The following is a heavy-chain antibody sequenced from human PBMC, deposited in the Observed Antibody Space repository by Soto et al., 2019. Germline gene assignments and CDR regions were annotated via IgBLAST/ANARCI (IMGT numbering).Heavy chain of an antibody. V-gene: IGHV3-23*01. CDR3: ATEGAKTTWNFDY. D-gene: IGHD1-1*01. J-gene: IGHJ4*02. Sequence: VGSLRLSCVASGFTFGSCGMNWVRQAPGKGLEWVAGVSPHGANTYYADSVRGRFIISRDDSRNTVSLDMNSLRGDDSAVYYCATEGAKTTWNFDYWGQGTVVTVSS. CDR1: GFTFGSCG. CDR2: VSPHGANT.